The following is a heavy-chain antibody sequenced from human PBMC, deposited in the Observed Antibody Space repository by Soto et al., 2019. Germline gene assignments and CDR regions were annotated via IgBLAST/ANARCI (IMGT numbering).Heavy chain of an antibody. D-gene: IGHD6-13*01. CDR3: ARQPMIAAAGTFYYYYGMDV. Sequence: PSETLSLTCTVSGDSIRNSYWAWIRQPPGKGLEWIGYIYHSGSTYYNPSLKSRVTISVDRSKNQFSLKLSSVTAADTAVYYCARQPMIAAAGTFYYYYGMDVWGQGTTVT. CDR1: GDSIRNSY. CDR2: IYHSGST. V-gene: IGHV4-59*08. J-gene: IGHJ6*02.